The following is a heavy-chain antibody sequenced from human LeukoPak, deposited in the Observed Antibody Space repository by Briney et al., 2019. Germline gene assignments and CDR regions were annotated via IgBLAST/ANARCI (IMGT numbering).Heavy chain of an antibody. CDR1: GGSISSSSYY. CDR2: IYHSGST. Sequence: PSETLSLTCTVSGGSISSSSYYWGWIRQPPGKGLEWIGEIYHSGSTNYNPSLKSRVTISVDKSKNQFSLKLSSVTAADTAVYYCALWFGESEGADYWGQGTLVTVSS. D-gene: IGHD3-10*01. J-gene: IGHJ4*02. V-gene: IGHV4-39*07. CDR3: ALWFGESEGADY.